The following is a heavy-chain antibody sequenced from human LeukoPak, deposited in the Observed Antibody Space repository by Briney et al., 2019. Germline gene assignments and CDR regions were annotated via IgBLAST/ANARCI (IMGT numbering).Heavy chain of an antibody. CDR3: AKPPARYSYGYLDYFDY. D-gene: IGHD5-18*01. V-gene: IGHV3-43*01. Sequence: PGGSLRLSCAASGFTFSSYTMHWVRQAPGKGLEWVSLISWDGGSTYYADSVKGRFTISRDNSKNSLYLQMNSLRTEDTALYYCAKPPARYSYGYLDYFDYWDQGTLVTVSS. CDR1: GFTFSSYT. CDR2: ISWDGGST. J-gene: IGHJ4*02.